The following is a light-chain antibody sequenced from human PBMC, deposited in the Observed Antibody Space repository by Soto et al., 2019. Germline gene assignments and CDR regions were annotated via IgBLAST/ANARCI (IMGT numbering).Light chain of an antibody. Sequence: QSALTQPRSVSGSPGQSVTISCTGTSSDVGGYNYVSWYQQHPGKAPKLVIYDVSKRPSGVPDCFSGSKSGNTASLTVSGLQAEDEADYSCCSYAGTYTQWVFGGGTKLTVL. V-gene: IGLV2-11*01. CDR1: SSDVGGYNY. J-gene: IGLJ3*02. CDR2: DVS. CDR3: CSYAGTYTQWV.